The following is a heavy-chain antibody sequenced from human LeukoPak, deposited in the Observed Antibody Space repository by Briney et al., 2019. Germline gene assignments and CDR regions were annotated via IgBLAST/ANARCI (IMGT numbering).Heavy chain of an antibody. V-gene: IGHV4-61*01. CDR1: GGSISSSSYY. CDR3: AREVVAAAGTVDY. J-gene: IGHJ4*02. D-gene: IGHD6-13*01. CDR2: IYYSGST. Sequence: SETLSLTCTVSGGSISSSSYYWGWIRQPPGKGLEWIGYIYYSGSTNYNPSLKSRVTISVDTSKNQFSLKLTSVTAADTAVYYCAREVVAAAGTVDYWGQGTQVTVSS.